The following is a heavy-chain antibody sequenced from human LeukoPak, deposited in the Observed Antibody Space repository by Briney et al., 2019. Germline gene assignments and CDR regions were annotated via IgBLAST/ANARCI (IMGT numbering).Heavy chain of an antibody. CDR2: ISYNGST. V-gene: IGHV4-39*02. CDR3: ARDLGGSSGPKGY. J-gene: IGHJ4*02. D-gene: IGHD3-22*01. CDR1: GGSISSSNYY. Sequence: SETLSLTCTVSGGSISSSNYYWGWIRQPPGKGLEWIGSISYNGSTDYNPSLKSRVRISVDTSKNQFSLRLSSVTAADTAVYYCARDLGGSSGPKGYWGQGTLVTVSS.